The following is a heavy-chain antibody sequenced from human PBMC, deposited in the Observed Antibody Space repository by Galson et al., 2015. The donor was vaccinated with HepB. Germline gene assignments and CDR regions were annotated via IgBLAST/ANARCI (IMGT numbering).Heavy chain of an antibody. D-gene: IGHD3-22*01. CDR3: ATDSQGRYYDRNAFDI. V-gene: IGHV1-24*01. CDR2: FDPEDGET. J-gene: IGHJ3*02. Sequence: SVKVSCKVSGYTLTELSMHWVRQAPGKGLEWIGGFDPEDGETIYAQKFQGRVTMTEDTSTDTAYMELSSLRSEDTAVYYCATDSQGRYYDRNAFDIWGQGTMVTVSS. CDR1: GYTLTELS.